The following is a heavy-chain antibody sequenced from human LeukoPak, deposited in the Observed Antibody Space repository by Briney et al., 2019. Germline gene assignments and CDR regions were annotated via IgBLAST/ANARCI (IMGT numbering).Heavy chain of an antibody. CDR1: GGSISSYY. CDR2: IYTSGST. D-gene: IGHD3-22*01. Sequence: SETLSLTCTVSGGSISSYYWSWIRQPAGKGLEWIGRIYTSGSTNYNPSLKSRVTMSVDTSKNQFSLKLSSVTAADTAVYYCARADPYYYDSSGLYYFDYWGQGTLVTVSS. V-gene: IGHV4-4*07. J-gene: IGHJ4*02. CDR3: ARADPYYYDSSGLYYFDY.